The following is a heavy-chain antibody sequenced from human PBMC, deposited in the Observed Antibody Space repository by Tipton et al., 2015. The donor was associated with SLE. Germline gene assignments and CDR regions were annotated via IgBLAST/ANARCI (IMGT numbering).Heavy chain of an antibody. V-gene: IGHV4-34*01. J-gene: IGHJ4*02. CDR3: ARGVLGGSYPY. CDR1: GGTFSGNY. Sequence: TLSLTCAVYGGTFSGNYWIWIRQPPGKGLEWIGEINHSGSTNYNPSLKSRVTISVDTSKNQFSLKLSSVTAADTAVYYCARGVLGGSYPYWGQGTLVTVSS. CDR2: INHSGST. D-gene: IGHD1-26*01.